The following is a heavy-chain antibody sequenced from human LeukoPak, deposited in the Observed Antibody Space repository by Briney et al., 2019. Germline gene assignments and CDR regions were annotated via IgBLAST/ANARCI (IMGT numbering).Heavy chain of an antibody. V-gene: IGHV1-69*04. J-gene: IGHJ5*02. CDR2: IIPILGIA. CDR1: GGTFSSYA. Sequence: SVKVSCKASGGTFSSYAISWVRQAPGQGLEWMGRIIPILGIANYAQKFQGRVTITADKSTSTAYMELSSLRSEDTAVYYCARDGEISLWFDPWGQGTLVTVSS. CDR3: ARDGEISLWFDP. D-gene: IGHD7-27*01.